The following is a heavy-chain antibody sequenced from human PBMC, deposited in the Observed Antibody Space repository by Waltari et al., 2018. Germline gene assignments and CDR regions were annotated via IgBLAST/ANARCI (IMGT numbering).Heavy chain of an antibody. CDR2: VDSDGSDWQSS. CDR3: ARDTPGDGIDY. V-gene: IGHV3-74*01. Sequence: EVQLVESGGGSVQPGGSLRLSCTASGFIFSNFWMHWVRQVPGKGLLWVAHVDSDGSDWQSSSYADSVKGRFTISLDNAKNTVYLHMNSLRVEDTAVYYCARDTPGDGIDYWGRGTLVTVSS. D-gene: IGHD7-27*01. CDR1: GFIFSNFW. J-gene: IGHJ4*02.